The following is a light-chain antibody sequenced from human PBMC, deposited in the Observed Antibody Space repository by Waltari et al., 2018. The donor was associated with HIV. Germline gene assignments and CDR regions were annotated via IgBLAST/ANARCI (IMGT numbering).Light chain of an antibody. V-gene: IGLV1-47*01. CDR3: ASWDDNLGHWI. Sequence: QPKMAQAPSASKTPGQRITMSCSGTKSNIGNNFIYWYQQIAGAAPRLVMARNDQRPAGVPDRFSGTNSGTSAFLAITGLRLDDEATYFCASWDDNLGHWIFGGGTKLTVL. CDR1: KSNIGNNF. J-gene: IGLJ2*01. CDR2: RND.